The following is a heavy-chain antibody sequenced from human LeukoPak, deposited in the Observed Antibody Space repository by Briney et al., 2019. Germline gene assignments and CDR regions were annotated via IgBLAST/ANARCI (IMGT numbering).Heavy chain of an antibody. CDR1: GFTFSCYA. J-gene: IGHJ6*03. D-gene: IGHD4-17*01. V-gene: IGHV3-30*02. CDR2: IQYDGRNK. Sequence: PGGSLRLSCAASGFTFSCYAMLWVRQAPGKGLEWVAFIQYDGRNKCCADSVKGRFTVSRDNSKNTLYLQMNSLRVEDTAIYYCAKDKNDSGDYSSMDVWGKGTTVFVSS. CDR3: AKDKNDSGDYSSMDV.